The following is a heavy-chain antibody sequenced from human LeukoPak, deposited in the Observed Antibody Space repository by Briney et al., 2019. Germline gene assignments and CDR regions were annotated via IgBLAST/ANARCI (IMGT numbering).Heavy chain of an antibody. CDR2: ISGGSEYT. Sequence: QPGGSLRLSCAASGFTFSTFAMSWVRQAPGKGLEWVSAISGGSEYTYYADSVKGRFTVSRDTSENTLHLQMTSLRAEDTAIYYCARPHCTTTSCHGGVFDIWGQGTMVTVSS. CDR3: ARPHCTTTSCHGGVFDI. V-gene: IGHV3-23*01. J-gene: IGHJ3*02. CDR1: GFTFSTFA. D-gene: IGHD2-2*01.